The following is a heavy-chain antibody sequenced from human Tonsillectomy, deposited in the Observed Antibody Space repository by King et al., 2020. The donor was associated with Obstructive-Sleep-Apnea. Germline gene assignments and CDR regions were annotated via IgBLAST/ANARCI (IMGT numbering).Heavy chain of an antibody. CDR1: GFTFSSSI. D-gene: IGHD3-22*01. J-gene: IGHJ3*02. Sequence: VQLVESGGGLVQPGKSLRLSCAGSGFTFSSSIIHLVRQAPGKGLEWVAAISHDGKSKYYVDSVKGRFTISKDNSQTTVSLQMDSLRPYDTAAYFCARGTYSSGYCDVFDIWGQGTKVTVSS. CDR3: ARGTYSSGYCDVFDI. CDR2: ISHDGKSK. V-gene: IGHV3-30*04.